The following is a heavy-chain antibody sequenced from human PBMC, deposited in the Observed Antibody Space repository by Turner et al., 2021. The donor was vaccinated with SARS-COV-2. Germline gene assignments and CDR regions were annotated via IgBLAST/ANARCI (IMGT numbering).Heavy chain of an antibody. CDR3: ARHSPELRGDYFDY. V-gene: IGHV4-39*01. J-gene: IGHJ4*02. D-gene: IGHD1-26*01. Sequence: QLQLQESGPGLVKPSETLSLTCTVSGGSISSSSYYWGWIRRPPGKGLEWIGYIYYSGSTSYTPSLKSRVTISVDTSKNQFSLKRSSVTAADTAVYYCARHSPELRGDYFDYWGQGTLVTVSS. CDR2: IYYSGST. CDR1: GGSISSSSYY.